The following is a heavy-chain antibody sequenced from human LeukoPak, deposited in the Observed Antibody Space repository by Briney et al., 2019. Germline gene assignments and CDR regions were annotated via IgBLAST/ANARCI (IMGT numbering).Heavy chain of an antibody. CDR2: INSDGRST. J-gene: IGHJ4*02. CDR3: VRGADTGYSSDS. CDR1: GFTFSRYW. V-gene: IGHV3-74*01. Sequence: SGGSLRLPCVASGFTFSRYWMHWVRQAPGKGLVWVSRINSDGRSTNYADSVKGRFSISRDNAENTLYLQMNSLRVEDTAVYYCVRGADTGYSSDSWGQGTLVTVSS. D-gene: IGHD3-9*01.